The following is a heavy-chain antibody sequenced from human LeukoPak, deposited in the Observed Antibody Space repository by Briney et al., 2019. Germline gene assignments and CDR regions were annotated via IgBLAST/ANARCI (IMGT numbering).Heavy chain of an antibody. J-gene: IGHJ4*02. CDR3: ARQEGGYSYGYTRL. CDR2: VYHSGST. V-gene: IGHV4-38-2*01. Sequence: SETLSLTCAVSGYSISSGYYWGWIRQPPGKGLEWIGSVYHSGSTYYNPSLKSRVTISVDTSKNKFYLKLTFVTAADTAVYYCARQEGGYSYGYTRLWGQGTLVTVSS. D-gene: IGHD5-18*01. CDR1: GYSISSGYY.